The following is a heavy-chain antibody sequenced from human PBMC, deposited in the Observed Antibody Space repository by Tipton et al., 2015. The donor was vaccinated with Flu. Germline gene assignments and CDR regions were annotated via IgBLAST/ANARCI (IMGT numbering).Heavy chain of an antibody. CDR1: GFTFGSYG. Sequence: AASGFTFGSYGMHWVRQAPGKGLEWVAYLWYDGGNVHYGDSVKGRFTISRDNSKNTVYLQMTSLRVEDTAVYFCAREGPSDYGMDVWGQGTTVTVSS. V-gene: IGHV3-33*01. J-gene: IGHJ6*02. CDR2: LWYDGGNV. CDR3: AREGPSDYGMDV.